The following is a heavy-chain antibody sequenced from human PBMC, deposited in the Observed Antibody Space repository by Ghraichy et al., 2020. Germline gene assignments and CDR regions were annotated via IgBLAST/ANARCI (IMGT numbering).Heavy chain of an antibody. CDR3: ARDGMGGYLDC. Sequence: GGSLRLSCVASGFSFGAYWLSWVSQAPGKGLEWVANIHESGSGKYYVDSVRGRFTISRDNAKNSLYLQMNSLRDEDTAVYYCARDGMGGYLDCWGQGTPVTVSS. CDR1: GFSFGAYW. CDR2: IHESGSGK. V-gene: IGHV3-7*01. D-gene: IGHD1-26*01. J-gene: IGHJ4*02.